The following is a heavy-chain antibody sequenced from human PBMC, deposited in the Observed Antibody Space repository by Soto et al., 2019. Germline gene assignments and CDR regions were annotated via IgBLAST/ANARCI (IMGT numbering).Heavy chain of an antibody. CDR2: IYYSGST. D-gene: IGHD2-15*01. CDR3: ARGVGYCSGGSCYARTSYYYGMDV. CDR1: GGSISSGGYY. V-gene: IGHV4-31*03. Sequence: SETLSLTCTVSGGSISSGGYYWSWIRQHPGKGLEWIGYIYYSGSTYYNPSLKSRVTISVDTSKNQFSLNLSSVTASDTAGYYCARGVGYCSGGSCYARTSYYYGMDVWGQGTTVTVSS. J-gene: IGHJ6*02.